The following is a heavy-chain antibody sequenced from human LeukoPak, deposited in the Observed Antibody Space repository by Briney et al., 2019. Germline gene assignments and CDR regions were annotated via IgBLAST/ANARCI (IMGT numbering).Heavy chain of an antibody. D-gene: IGHD2-15*01. CDR2: IYPGDSDT. Sequence: GESLKISCKGSGYSFTSYYWIGWVRQMPGEGLEWMGIIYPGDSDTRYSPSFQGQVTISADKSISTAYLQWNSLKASDTAMYYCARFVGACSGGSCYSDYWGQGTLVTVSS. J-gene: IGHJ4*02. CDR1: GYSFTSYYW. V-gene: IGHV5-51*01. CDR3: ARFVGACSGGSCYSDY.